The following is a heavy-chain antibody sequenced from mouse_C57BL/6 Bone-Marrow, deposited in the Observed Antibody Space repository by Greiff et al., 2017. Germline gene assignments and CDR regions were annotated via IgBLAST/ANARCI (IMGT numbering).Heavy chain of an antibody. CDR2: IDSSDSYT. CDR3: ERSRLVRAWFTY. J-gene: IGHJ3*01. CDR1: GYTFTSYW. V-gene: IGHV1-69*01. Sequence: QVQLQQPGAELVMPGASVKLSCKASGYTFTSYWMPWVNQRPGQGLEWIGEIDSSDSYTNYNHKFKGKFTLTVDKSSSTVYMQLSSLTSEDSAVYECERSRLVRAWFTYWGQGALVPVSA. D-gene: IGHD2-3*01.